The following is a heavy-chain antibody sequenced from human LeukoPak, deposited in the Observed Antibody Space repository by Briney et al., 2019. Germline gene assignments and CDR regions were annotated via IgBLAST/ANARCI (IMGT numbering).Heavy chain of an antibody. CDR2: ISGSGGTT. CDR1: GFTFSTYA. V-gene: IGHV3-23*01. CDR3: AKGDAVTAIFPLDY. Sequence: GGSLRLPCAASGFTFSTYAMNWVRQAPGKGLEWGSGISGSGGTTYYADSVQGRFTISRDNSKKTVFLQMNSLRAEDTAVYYCAKGDAVTAIFPLDYWGQGTLVIVSS. J-gene: IGHJ4*02. D-gene: IGHD2-21*02.